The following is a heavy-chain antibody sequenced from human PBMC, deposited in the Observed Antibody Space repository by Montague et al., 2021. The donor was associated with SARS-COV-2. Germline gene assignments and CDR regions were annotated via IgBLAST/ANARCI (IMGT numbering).Heavy chain of an antibody. V-gene: IGHV2-70*11. CDR3: ARDKYYYDSSGYYPLVYFDY. CDR2: IDWDDDK. D-gene: IGHD3-22*01. Sequence: PARGKNTQTLTLTCTFSGFSLSTSGMCVSWIRQPPGKALEWLARIDWDDDKYYSTSLKTRLTISKDTSKNQVVLTMTNMDPVDTATYYCARDKYYYDSSGYYPLVYFDYWGQGTLVTVSS. CDR1: GFSLSTSGMC. J-gene: IGHJ4*02.